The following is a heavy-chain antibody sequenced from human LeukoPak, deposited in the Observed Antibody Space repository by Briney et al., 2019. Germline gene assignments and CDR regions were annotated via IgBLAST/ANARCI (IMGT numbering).Heavy chain of an antibody. V-gene: IGHV3-74*01. D-gene: IGHD2-2*01. CDR3: ARADCTSSRCYIFSTQRSYYYYMDV. J-gene: IGHJ6*03. Sequence: GGSLRLSCAASGFTFSSYWMHWVRQAPGKGLVWVSHINTDGSSTNYADSVKGRFTISRDNAKNTLYLQMNSLRAEDTAVYYCARADCTSSRCYIFSTQRSYYYYMDVWGKGTTVTVSS. CDR1: GFTFSSYW. CDR2: INTDGSST.